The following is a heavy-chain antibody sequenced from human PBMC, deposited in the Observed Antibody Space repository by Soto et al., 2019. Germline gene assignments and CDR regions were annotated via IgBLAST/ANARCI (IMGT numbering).Heavy chain of an antibody. V-gene: IGHV3-33*01. Sequence: PGGSLRLSCAASGFTFSSYGMHWVRQAPGKGLEWVAVIWYDGSNKYYADSVKGRFTISRDNSKNTLYLQMNSLRAEDTAVYYCARGGYSYGRYYYYYGMDVWGQGTTVTAP. CDR1: GFTFSSYG. CDR2: IWYDGSNK. CDR3: ARGGYSYGRYYYYYGMDV. J-gene: IGHJ6*02. D-gene: IGHD5-18*01.